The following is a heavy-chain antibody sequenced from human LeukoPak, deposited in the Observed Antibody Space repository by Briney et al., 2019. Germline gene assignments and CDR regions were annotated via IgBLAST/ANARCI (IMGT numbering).Heavy chain of an antibody. CDR3: ARGPGYYYYGMDV. J-gene: IGHJ6*02. V-gene: IGHV4-4*07. D-gene: IGHD7-27*01. CDR2: IYISGNT. Sequence: PSETLSLTCTVSGGSISGHYWSWIRQPAGKGLEWIGRIYISGNTHYNPSFESRVTMSVDRSKNQFSLKLTSVTAADTAVYYCARGPGYYYYGMDVWGQGTTVTVSS. CDR1: GGSISGHY.